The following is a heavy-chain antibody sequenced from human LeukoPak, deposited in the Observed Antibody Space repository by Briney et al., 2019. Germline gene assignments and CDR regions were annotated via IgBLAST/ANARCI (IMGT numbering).Heavy chain of an antibody. Sequence: SETLSLTCAVYGGSFSGYYWSWIRQPPGKGLEWIGEINHSGSTNYNPSLKSRVTISVDTSKNQFSLKLSSVTAADTAVYYCARGDGYNLYNWFDPWGQGTLVTVSS. V-gene: IGHV4-34*01. D-gene: IGHD5-24*01. CDR3: ARGDGYNLYNWFDP. CDR2: INHSGST. CDR1: GGSFSGYY. J-gene: IGHJ5*02.